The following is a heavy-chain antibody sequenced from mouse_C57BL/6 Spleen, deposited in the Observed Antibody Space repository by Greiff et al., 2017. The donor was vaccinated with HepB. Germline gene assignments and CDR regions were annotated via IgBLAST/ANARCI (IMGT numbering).Heavy chain of an antibody. CDR1: GYTFTSYW. CDR2: IDPSDSET. Sequence: QVQLQQPGAELVRPGSSVKLSCKASGYTFTSYWMHWVKQRPIQGLEWIGNIDPSDSETHYNQKFKDKATLTVDKSSSTAYMQLSSLTSEDSAVYYCARGAYYYGSSSWFAYWGQGTLVTVSA. V-gene: IGHV1-52*01. J-gene: IGHJ3*01. D-gene: IGHD1-1*01. CDR3: ARGAYYYGSSSWFAY.